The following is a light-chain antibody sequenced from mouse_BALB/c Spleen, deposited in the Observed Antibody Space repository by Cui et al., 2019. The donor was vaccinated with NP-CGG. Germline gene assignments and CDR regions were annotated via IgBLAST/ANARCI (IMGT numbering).Light chain of an antibody. V-gene: IGLV1*01. CDR3: ALWYSNHWV. CDR1: TGAVTTNNY. Sequence: QAVVTQASACTTSPGETVTLTCRSSTGAVTTNNYANWVQEKPDHLFTGLTGGTNNRAPGVPARFSGSLIGDKAALTITGAQTEDEAIYFCALWYSNHWVFGGGTKLTVL. CDR2: GTN. J-gene: IGLJ1*01.